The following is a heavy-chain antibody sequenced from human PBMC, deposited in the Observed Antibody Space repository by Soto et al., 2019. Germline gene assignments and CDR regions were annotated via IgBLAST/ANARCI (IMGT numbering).Heavy chain of an antibody. J-gene: IGHJ4*02. CDR3: VKVSGYCTGGSCFSYFDY. V-gene: IGHV3-64D*06. D-gene: IGHD2-15*01. Sequence: GGSRRFPCSRSGFTLSHNSLSWVRQAPGKGLRYVSTISGNEGNTHYAASVRGRFTISRDNSKNTVFLQMSGLGVADSAVYYCVKVSGYCTGGSCFSYFDYWGQGALVTVSS. CDR2: ISGNEGNT. CDR1: GFTLSHNS.